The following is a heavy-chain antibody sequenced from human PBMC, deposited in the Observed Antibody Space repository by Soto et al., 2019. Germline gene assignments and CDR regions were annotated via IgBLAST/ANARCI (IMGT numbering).Heavy chain of an antibody. D-gene: IGHD3-16*02. CDR3: ARDRPYRDYIWGSYRRKGNWFDP. CDR1: GYTFTSYG. Sequence: ASVKVSCKASGYTFTSYGISWVRQAPGQGLEWMGWISAYNGNTNYAQKLQGRVTMTTDTSTSTAYMELRSLRSDDTAVYYCARDRPYRDYIWGSYRRKGNWFDPWGQGTLVTVSS. CDR2: ISAYNGNT. J-gene: IGHJ5*02. V-gene: IGHV1-18*01.